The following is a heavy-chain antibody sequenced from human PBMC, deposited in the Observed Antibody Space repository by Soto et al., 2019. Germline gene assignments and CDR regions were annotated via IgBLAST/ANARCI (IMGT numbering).Heavy chain of an antibody. CDR2: INPSGGST. CDR1: GYTFTSYY. V-gene: IGHV1-46*01. J-gene: IGHJ3*02. D-gene: IGHD4-17*01. CDR3: ARGGYGAGRGGDAFDI. Sequence: VASLKVSCKASGYTFTSYYMHWVPQAPGQGLEWMGIINPSGGSTSYAQKFQGRVTMTRDTSTSTVYMELSSLRSEGTGGYYCARGGYGAGRGGDAFDIWGQXTMVTVSS.